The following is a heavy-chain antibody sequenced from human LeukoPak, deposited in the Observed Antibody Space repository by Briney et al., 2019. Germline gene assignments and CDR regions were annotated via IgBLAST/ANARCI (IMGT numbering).Heavy chain of an antibody. J-gene: IGHJ6*02. CDR1: GFTFSSYA. Sequence: GGSLRLSCAASGFTFSSYAMSWVRQAPGKGLEWVSAISGSGGSTYYADSVKGRFTISRDNSKNTLYLQMNSLRAEDTAVYYCAKWPLGYCSSTSCYNGNYYYYGMDVWGQGTTVTASS. D-gene: IGHD2-2*02. CDR3: AKWPLGYCSSTSCYNGNYYYYGMDV. CDR2: ISGSGGST. V-gene: IGHV3-23*01.